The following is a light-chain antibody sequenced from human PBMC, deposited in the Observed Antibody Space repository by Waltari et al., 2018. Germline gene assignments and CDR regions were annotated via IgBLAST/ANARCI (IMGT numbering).Light chain of an antibody. Sequence: EIVMTQSPATLSLSPGERATLSCRASQSVNINLAWYQQKPGQGPRLLIYGASTRAPAIPARFSGSGSGTEFTLTISSLQSEDFAGYYCQQYNNWPPWTFGQGTKVEIK. CDR3: QQYNNWPPWT. V-gene: IGKV3-15*01. CDR1: QSVNIN. CDR2: GAS. J-gene: IGKJ1*01.